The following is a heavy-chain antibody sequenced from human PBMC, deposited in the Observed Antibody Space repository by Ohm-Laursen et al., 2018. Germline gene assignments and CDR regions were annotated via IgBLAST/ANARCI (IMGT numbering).Heavy chain of an antibody. J-gene: IGHJ4*02. V-gene: IGHV3-53*05. Sequence: SLRLSCAACGFIVSNNYMSWVRQAPGKGLECVSVIYSGGRIYYADSVKGRFTISRDNSKNTLFLQMNSLRAEDTALYYCAKELLSGSSGWFDYWGQGTLVTVSS. CDR3: AKELLSGSSGWFDY. CDR1: GFIVSNNY. D-gene: IGHD6-19*01. CDR2: IYSGGRI.